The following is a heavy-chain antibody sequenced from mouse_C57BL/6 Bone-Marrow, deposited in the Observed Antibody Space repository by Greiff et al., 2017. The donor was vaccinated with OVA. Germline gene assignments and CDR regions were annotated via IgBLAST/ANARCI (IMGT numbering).Heavy chain of an antibody. Sequence: DVQLVESGGGLVKPGGSLKLSCAASGFTFSSYAMSWVRQTPEKRLEWVATISDGGSYTYYPDNVKGRFTISRDNAKNNQYLQMSHLKSEDTAMYYCAREEGDYGGFAYWGQGTLVTVSA. V-gene: IGHV5-4*01. J-gene: IGHJ3*01. CDR3: AREEGDYGGFAY. CDR2: ISDGGSYT. D-gene: IGHD2-4*01. CDR1: GFTFSSYA.